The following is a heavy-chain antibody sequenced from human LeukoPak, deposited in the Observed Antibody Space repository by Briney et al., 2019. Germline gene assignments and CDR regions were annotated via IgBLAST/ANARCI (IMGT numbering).Heavy chain of an antibody. CDR1: GFTFSSYG. CDR3: AKDPEDGSGWFGIDY. J-gene: IGHJ4*02. Sequence: PGGSLRLSCAASGFTFSSYGMHWVRQAPGKGLEWVTVISYDGSNKYYADSVKGRFTISRDNSKNTLYLQMNSLRAEDTAVYYCAKDPEDGSGWFGIDYWGQGTLVTVSS. D-gene: IGHD6-19*01. CDR2: ISYDGSNK. V-gene: IGHV3-30*18.